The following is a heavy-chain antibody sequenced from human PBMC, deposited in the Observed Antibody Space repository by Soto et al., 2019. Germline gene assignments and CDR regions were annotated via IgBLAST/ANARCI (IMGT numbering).Heavy chain of an antibody. CDR3: ARVRRSSGYYYGY. Sequence: SWEVSCKASGYNFSRYYIYCVRQPPGQGLEWMGIISPSGGSTSYAQKFQGRVTMTRDTSTSTVYMELSSLRSEDTAVYYCARVRRSSGYYYGYWGQGTPVTVSS. D-gene: IGHD3-22*01. V-gene: IGHV1-46*01. CDR1: GYNFSRYY. J-gene: IGHJ4*02. CDR2: ISPSGGST.